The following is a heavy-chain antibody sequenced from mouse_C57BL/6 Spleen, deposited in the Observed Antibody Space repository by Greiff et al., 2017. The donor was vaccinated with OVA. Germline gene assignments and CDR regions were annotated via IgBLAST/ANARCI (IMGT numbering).Heavy chain of an antibody. J-gene: IGHJ2*01. V-gene: IGHV1-82*01. CDR2: IYPGDGDT. D-gene: IGHD2-4*01. CDR1: GYAFSSSW. Sequence: QVQLQQSGLELVKPGASVKISCKASGYAFSSSWMNWVKQRPGKGLEWIGRIYPGDGDTNYNGKFKGKATLTADKSSSTAYMQLSSLTSEDSAVYFCARLYYDLDYWGQVTTLTVSS. CDR3: ARLYYDLDY.